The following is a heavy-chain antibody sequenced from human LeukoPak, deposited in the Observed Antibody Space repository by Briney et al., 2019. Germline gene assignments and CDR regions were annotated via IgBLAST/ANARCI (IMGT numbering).Heavy chain of an antibody. D-gene: IGHD3-22*01. Sequence: GGSLRLSCAGSRFTFTSCDMNWVRQAPGKGLEWVSYISSSSSYTNYADSVKGRFTISRDNAKNSLYLQMNSLRAEDTAVYYCARVQFRIYDSSGYYVLGAFDIWGQGTMVTVSS. CDR2: ISSSSSYT. J-gene: IGHJ3*02. CDR3: ARVQFRIYDSSGYYVLGAFDI. V-gene: IGHV3-11*06. CDR1: RFTFTSCD.